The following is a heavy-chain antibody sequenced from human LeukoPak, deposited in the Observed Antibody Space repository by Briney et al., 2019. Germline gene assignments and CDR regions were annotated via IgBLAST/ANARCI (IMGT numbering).Heavy chain of an antibody. Sequence: ASVKVSCKTSGYTFTDYYIHWVRQAPGQGLEWMGWINSNSGDTNFAQSFQGRVTMTRDTSLSTVYMDLSRLRPDDTAVYYCAREVLRSGYWGDYWGQGTLVTVSS. CDR1: GYTFTDYY. V-gene: IGHV1-2*02. J-gene: IGHJ4*02. CDR3: AREVLRSGYWGDY. D-gene: IGHD3-3*01. CDR2: INSNSGDT.